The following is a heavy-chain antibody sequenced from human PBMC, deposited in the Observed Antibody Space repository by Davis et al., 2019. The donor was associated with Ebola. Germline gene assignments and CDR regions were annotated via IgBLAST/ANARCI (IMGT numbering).Heavy chain of an antibody. D-gene: IGHD6-13*01. CDR3: ARDGSYSSSWYYYGMDV. CDR2: IKQDGSEK. CDR1: EFSFTTSW. Sequence: GESLKISCAASEFSFTTSWMSWVRQAPGKGLEWVANIKQDGSEKYYVDSVKGRFTISRDNAKNSLYLQMNSLRAEDTAVYYCARDGSYSSSWYYYGMDVWGQGTTVTVSS. V-gene: IGHV3-7*01. J-gene: IGHJ6*02.